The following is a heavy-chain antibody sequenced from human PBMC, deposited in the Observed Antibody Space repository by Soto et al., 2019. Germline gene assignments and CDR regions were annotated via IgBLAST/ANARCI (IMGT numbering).Heavy chain of an antibody. CDR1: GGSISSSSYY. CDR3: ARRPAGNYGMDV. Sequence: QLQLQESGPGLVKPSETLSLTCTVSGGSISSSSYYWGWIRQPPGKGLEWIGSIYYSGSTYYNPSLKSRVTISVDTSKNQFSLKLSSVTAADTAVYYCARRPAGNYGMDVWGQGTTVTVSS. CDR2: IYYSGST. J-gene: IGHJ6*02. D-gene: IGHD6-13*01. V-gene: IGHV4-39*01.